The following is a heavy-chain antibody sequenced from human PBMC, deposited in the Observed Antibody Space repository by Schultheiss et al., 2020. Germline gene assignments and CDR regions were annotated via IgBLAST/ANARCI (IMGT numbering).Heavy chain of an antibody. J-gene: IGHJ4*02. Sequence: SETLSLTCTVSGGSISSSTYCWAWIRQPPGKGLGWIGSVCYSGSTSTYYNPSLKSRVTLSVDTSKNHFSLRLSSVTAADTAVYYCARLVAGDSFDYWGQGTLVTVSS. D-gene: IGHD6-19*01. CDR2: VCYSGSTST. CDR3: ARLVAGDSFDY. V-gene: IGHV4-39*01. CDR1: GGSISSSTYC.